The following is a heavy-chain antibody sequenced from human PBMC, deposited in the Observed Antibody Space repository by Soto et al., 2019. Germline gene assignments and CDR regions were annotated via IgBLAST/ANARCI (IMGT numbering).Heavy chain of an antibody. D-gene: IGHD3-3*01. J-gene: IGHJ4*02. Sequence: QVQLQESGPGLVKPSETLSLTCTLSGGSIRTYYWSWIRQPPGKGLEWIGDIHYSGSTRYNPSLRSRVTIAVDTSKNQFSLNLCSVTATDTAVDYCASSHRVASTIFHIWGQGSLVTVSS. CDR1: GGSIRTYY. CDR2: IHYSGST. CDR3: ASSHRVASTIFHI. V-gene: IGHV4-59*01.